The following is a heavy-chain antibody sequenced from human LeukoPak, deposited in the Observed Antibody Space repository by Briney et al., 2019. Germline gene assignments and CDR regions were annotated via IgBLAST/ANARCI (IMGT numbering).Heavy chain of an antibody. CDR1: GFTFSSYW. V-gene: IGHV3-74*01. D-gene: IGHD3-3*01. Sequence: QPGGSLRLSCAASGFTFSSYWMHWVRQAPGKGLVWVSRISPDGSTTGHADSVKGRFTISRDNAKNSLYLQMNSLRAEDTAVYYCVGSHDFWSGSGYWGQGTLVTVSS. J-gene: IGHJ4*02. CDR3: VGSHDFWSGSGY. CDR2: ISPDGSTT.